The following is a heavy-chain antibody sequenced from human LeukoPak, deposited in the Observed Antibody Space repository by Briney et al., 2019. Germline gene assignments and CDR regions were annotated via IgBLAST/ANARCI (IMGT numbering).Heavy chain of an antibody. CDR3: ARQTGSGLFILP. CDR1: GVSISSSNSY. J-gene: IGHJ4*02. Sequence: SETLSLTCTVSGVSISSSNSYWGWIRQPPGKGLEWIGSIYYSGNTYYNASLKSQVSISIDTSKNQFSLRLTSVTAADTAVYYCARQTGSGLFILPGGQGTLVTVPS. D-gene: IGHD3/OR15-3a*01. CDR2: IYYSGNT. V-gene: IGHV4-39*01.